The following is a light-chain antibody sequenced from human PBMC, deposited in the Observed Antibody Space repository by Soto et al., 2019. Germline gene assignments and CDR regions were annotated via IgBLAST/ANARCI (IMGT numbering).Light chain of an antibody. V-gene: IGKV2-28*01. J-gene: IGKJ2*01. CDR3: LESLQTPHT. CDR2: LGS. CDR1: QSLLHSDGYNY. Sequence: DIVMTQSPLSLPVTPGEPASISCRSSQSLLHSDGYNYLNWYLQKTGQSPQLLMYLGSNRASGVADTFSGSEADTDITLKIRRVDAEDVGVYYGLESLQTPHTFGQGTKLEIK.